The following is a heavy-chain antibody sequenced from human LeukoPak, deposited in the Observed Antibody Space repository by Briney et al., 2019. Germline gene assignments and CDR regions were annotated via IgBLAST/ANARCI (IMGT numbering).Heavy chain of an antibody. V-gene: IGHV4-59*01. CDR2: IYYSGST. CDR1: GGSISSYY. CDR3: ARRHGPEAFDY. Sequence: SETLSLTCTVSGGSISSYYWSWIRQPPGKGLEWIGYIYYSGSTNYNPSPKSRVTISVDTSKNQFSLKLSSVTAADTAVYYCARRHGPEAFDYWGQGTLVTVSS. J-gene: IGHJ4*02.